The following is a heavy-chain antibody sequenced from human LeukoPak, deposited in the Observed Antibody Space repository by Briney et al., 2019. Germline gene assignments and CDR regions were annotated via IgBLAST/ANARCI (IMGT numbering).Heavy chain of an antibody. CDR3: SKGHCSRTSCLSSAEYFQY. J-gene: IGHJ1*01. CDR2: ISGSGGST. V-gene: IGHV3-23*01. D-gene: IGHD2-2*01. Sequence: PGGSLRLSCAASGFTFSNYAMNWVRQAPGKGLEWVSGISGSGGSTYYADSVKGRFTISRDNSKNTLYLQMNSLRAEDTAVYYCSKGHCSRTSCLSSAEYFQYWGQGTLVTVSS. CDR1: GFTFSNYA.